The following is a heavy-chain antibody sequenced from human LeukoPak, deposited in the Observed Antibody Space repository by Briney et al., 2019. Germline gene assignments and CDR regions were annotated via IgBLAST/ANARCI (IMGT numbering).Heavy chain of an antibody. V-gene: IGHV1-18*01. Sequence: ASVKLSCKASGYTFTSYGISWVRQAPGQGLEWMGWISAYNGNTNYAQKLQGRVTMTTDTSTSTAYMELRSLRSDDTAVYYCARGGRGRYYYDSSGYSSSDYWGQGTLVTVSS. CDR3: ARGGRGRYYYDSSGYSSSDY. CDR2: ISAYNGNT. D-gene: IGHD3-22*01. J-gene: IGHJ4*02. CDR1: GYTFTSYG.